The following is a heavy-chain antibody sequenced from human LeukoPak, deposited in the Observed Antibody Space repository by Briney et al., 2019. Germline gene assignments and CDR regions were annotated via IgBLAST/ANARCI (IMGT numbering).Heavy chain of an antibody. CDR2: ISGSGDNT. J-gene: IGHJ4*02. D-gene: IGHD6-6*01. V-gene: IGHV3-23*01. CDR3: AKDLGGYSSSVRGASH. CDR1: GFTFSSYA. Sequence: GGSLRLSCAASGFTFSSYAMKWVRQAPGKGLEWVSAISGSGDNTYYADSVKGRFTISRDNSKNTVYLQMNSLRAEDTAVYYCAKDLGGYSSSVRGASHWGQGTLVTVSS.